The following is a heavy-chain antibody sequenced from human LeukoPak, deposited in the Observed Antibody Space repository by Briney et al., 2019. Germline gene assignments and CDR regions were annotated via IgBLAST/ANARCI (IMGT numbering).Heavy chain of an antibody. J-gene: IGHJ4*02. CDR2: IYYSGST. Sequence: SETLSLTCTVSGGSINSGNYYWGWIRQPPGKGLEWIGSIYYSGSTYYNPSLRSRVTMSVDTSKNQFSLKLNSVTAADTAVYYCGRFWSGVRPPDYWGQGTLVTVSS. CDR3: GRFWSGVRPPDY. V-gene: IGHV4-39*01. CDR1: GGSINSGNYY. D-gene: IGHD3-3*01.